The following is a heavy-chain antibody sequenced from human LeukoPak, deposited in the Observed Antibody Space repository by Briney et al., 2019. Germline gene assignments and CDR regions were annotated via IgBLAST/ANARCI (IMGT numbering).Heavy chain of an antibody. J-gene: IGHJ4*02. CDR3: ARDPDEYYYDSSGYPYYFDY. D-gene: IGHD3-22*01. CDR1: GFTVSSNY. CDR2: IYSGGST. V-gene: IGHV3-66*01. Sequence: GGSLRLSCAASGFTVSSNYMNWVRQAPGKGPEWVSVIYSGGSTYYADSVKGRFTISIDNSKNTLYLRMNSLRAEDTAVYYCARDPDEYYYDSSGYPYYFDYWGQGTLVTVSS.